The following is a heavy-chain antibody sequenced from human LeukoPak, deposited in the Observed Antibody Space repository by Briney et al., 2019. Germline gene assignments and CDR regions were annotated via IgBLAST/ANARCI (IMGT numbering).Heavy chain of an antibody. J-gene: IGHJ4*01. CDR3: ARLQATVTIHAYFDY. CDR2: ISYDGSNK. D-gene: IGHD4-17*01. CDR1: GFTFSSYG. Sequence: GGSLRLSCAASGFTFSSYGMHWVRQAPGKGLEWVAVISYDGSNKYYADSVKGRFTISRDNSKNTLYLQMNSLRAEDTAVYYCARLQATVTIHAYFDYWGQGTLVTVSS. V-gene: IGHV3-30*03.